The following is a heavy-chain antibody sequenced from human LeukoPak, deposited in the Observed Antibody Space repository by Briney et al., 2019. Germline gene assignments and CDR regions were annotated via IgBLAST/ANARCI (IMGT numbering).Heavy chain of an antibody. CDR3: ARGPPTYDFWSGYPFDY. J-gene: IGHJ4*02. CDR1: RGTFSSYV. Sequence: SVKVSCKASRGTFSSYVISWVRQAPGQGLEWMGGIIPIFGTANYAQKFQGRVTITTDESTSTAYMELSSLRSEDTAVYYCARGPPTYDFWSGYPFDYWGQGTLVTVSS. D-gene: IGHD3-3*01. CDR2: IIPIFGTA. V-gene: IGHV1-69*05.